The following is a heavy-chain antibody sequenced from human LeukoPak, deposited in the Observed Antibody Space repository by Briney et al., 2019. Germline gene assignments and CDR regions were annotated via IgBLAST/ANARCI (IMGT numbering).Heavy chain of an antibody. CDR3: ARVVRGVISVFDY. CDR1: GYTFTSYD. V-gene: IGHV1-18*01. CDR2: ISAYNGNT. J-gene: IGHJ4*02. D-gene: IGHD3-10*01. Sequence: ASVKVSCKASGYTFTSYDINWVRQATGQGLEWMGWISAYNGNTNYAQKLQGRVTMTTDTSTSTAYMELRSLRSDDTAVYYCARVVRGVISVFDYWGQGTLVTVSS.